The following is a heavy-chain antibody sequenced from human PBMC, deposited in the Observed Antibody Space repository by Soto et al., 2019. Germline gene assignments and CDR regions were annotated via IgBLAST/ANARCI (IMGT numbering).Heavy chain of an antibody. D-gene: IGHD1-26*01. CDR2: IIPIFGTA. Sequence: SVKVSCKASGGTFSSYAISWVRQAPGQGREWMGGIIPIFGTANYAQKFQGRVTITADESTSTAYMELSSLRSEDTAAYYCASGDATHSIDYWGQGTLVTVSS. J-gene: IGHJ4*02. V-gene: IGHV1-69*13. CDR1: GGTFSSYA. CDR3: ASGDATHSIDY.